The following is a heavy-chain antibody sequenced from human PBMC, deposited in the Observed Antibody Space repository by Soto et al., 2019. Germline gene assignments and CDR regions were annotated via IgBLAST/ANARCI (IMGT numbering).Heavy chain of an antibody. Sequence: QVQLVESGGGVVQPGRSLRLSCAASGFTFSSYGRHWVRQAPGKGLEWVAVIWYDGSNKYYADSVKGRFTISRDDSKNTLYLQMNSRRAEDTAVYYCARGALDGSGSYYPHFDYWGQGTLVTVSS. CDR1: GFTFSSYG. V-gene: IGHV3-33*01. CDR3: ARGALDGSGSYYPHFDY. D-gene: IGHD3-10*01. J-gene: IGHJ4*02. CDR2: IWYDGSNK.